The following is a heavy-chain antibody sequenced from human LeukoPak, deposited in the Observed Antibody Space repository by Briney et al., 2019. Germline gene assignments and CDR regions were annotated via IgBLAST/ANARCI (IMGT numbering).Heavy chain of an antibody. D-gene: IGHD5-24*01. V-gene: IGHV3-23*01. CDR2: ISDRGDNT. CDR3: AKDDGWVQYAN. CDR1: GFTFSAYG. Sequence: GGTLRLSCAASGFTFSAYGMTWVRQAPGKGLEWVSHISDRGDNTYYADPVQGRFTISRDNSNNTVYLQMDSLSADDTAVYYCAKDDGWVQYANWGQGTLVTVSS. J-gene: IGHJ4*02.